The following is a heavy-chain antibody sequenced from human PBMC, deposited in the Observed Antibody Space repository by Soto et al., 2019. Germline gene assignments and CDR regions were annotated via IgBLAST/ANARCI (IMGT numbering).Heavy chain of an antibody. CDR1: GFTVSSNY. J-gene: IGHJ6*03. V-gene: IGHV3-66*01. CDR3: ARGGYSNYDRINHYYYYYYMDV. CDR2: IYSGGST. D-gene: IGHD4-4*01. Sequence: GGSLRLSCAASGFTVSSNYMSWVRQAPGKGLEWVSVIYSGGSTYYADSVKGRFTISRDNSKNTLYLQMNSLRAEDTAVYYCARGGYSNYDRINHYYYYYYMDVWGKGTTVTVSS.